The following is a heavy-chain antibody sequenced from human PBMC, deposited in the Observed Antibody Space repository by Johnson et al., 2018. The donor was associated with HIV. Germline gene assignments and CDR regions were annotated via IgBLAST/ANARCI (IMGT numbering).Heavy chain of an antibody. CDR3: ARERYGSQAIDGFDI. CDR1: GFTFSSYG. V-gene: IGHV3-30*03. Sequence: QVQLVESGGGVVQPGGSLRLSCAASGFTFSSYGMHWVRQAPGKGLEWVAVISYDGSNKYYADSVNGRFTISRDNSKNTLYMQMNSLRAEDTAVYYCARERYGSQAIDGFDIWGQGTMVTVSS. D-gene: IGHD2-15*01. J-gene: IGHJ3*02. CDR2: ISYDGSNK.